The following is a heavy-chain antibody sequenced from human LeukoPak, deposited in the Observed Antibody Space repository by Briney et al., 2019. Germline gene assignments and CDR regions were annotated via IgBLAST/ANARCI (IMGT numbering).Heavy chain of an antibody. CDR3: ARIRGRPYYYDSSGYPQPGYGMDV. D-gene: IGHD3-22*01. CDR2: ISAYNGNT. CDR1: GYTFTSYG. V-gene: IGHV1-18*01. J-gene: IGHJ6*02. Sequence: ASVKVSCKASGYTFTSYGISWVRQAPGQGLEWMGWISAYNGNTNYAQKLQGRVTMTTDTSTSTAYMELRSLRSDDTAVYYCARIRGRPYYYDSSGYPQPGYGMDVWGQGTTVTVSS.